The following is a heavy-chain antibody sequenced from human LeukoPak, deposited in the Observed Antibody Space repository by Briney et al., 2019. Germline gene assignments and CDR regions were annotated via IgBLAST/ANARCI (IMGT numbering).Heavy chain of an antibody. Sequence: PGGSLRLSCAASGFTFSSSWLHWVRQAPGRGLVWVSRISSDVTNTAYGDSVKGRFTISRDNAKNTLYLQMNSPRVDDTGVYYCARGDWGSALSWGRGTMVTVSS. D-gene: IGHD7-27*01. CDR3: ARGDWGSALS. J-gene: IGHJ3*01. CDR1: GFTFSSSW. CDR2: ISSDVTNT. V-gene: IGHV3-74*01.